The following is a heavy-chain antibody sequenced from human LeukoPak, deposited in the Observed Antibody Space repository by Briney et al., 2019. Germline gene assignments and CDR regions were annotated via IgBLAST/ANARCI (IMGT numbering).Heavy chain of an antibody. D-gene: IGHD3-10*01. V-gene: IGHV3-66*01. Sequence: GGSLRLSCAASGFTFSSYSMSWVRQAPGKGLEWVSVIYSGGSTYYADSVKGRFTISRDNSKNTLYLQMNSLRAEDTAVYYCARAGRALWFGELYLDYWGQGTLVTVSS. CDR3: ARAGRALWFGELYLDY. CDR1: GFTFSSYS. CDR2: IYSGGST. J-gene: IGHJ4*02.